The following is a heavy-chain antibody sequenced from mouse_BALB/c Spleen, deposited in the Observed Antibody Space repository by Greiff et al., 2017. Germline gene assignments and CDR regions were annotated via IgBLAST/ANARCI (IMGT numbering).Heavy chain of an antibody. CDR1: GFTFSSYA. J-gene: IGHJ4*01. D-gene: IGHD3-3*01. Sequence: EVKLVESGGGLVKPGGSLKLSCAASGFTFSSYAMSWVRQTPEKRLEWVASISSGGSTYYPDSVKGRFTISRDNARNILYLQMSSLRSEDTAMYYCDRGLATASARGYSMDDWGQGTSVTVSA. CDR2: ISSGGST. CDR3: DRGLATASARGYSMDD. V-gene: IGHV5-6-5*01.